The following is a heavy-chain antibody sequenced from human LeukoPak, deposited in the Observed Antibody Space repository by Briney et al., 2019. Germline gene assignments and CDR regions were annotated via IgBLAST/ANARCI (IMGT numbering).Heavy chain of an antibody. D-gene: IGHD2-2*01. Sequence: SETLSLTCTVSGGSISSYYWSWIRQPAGKGLEWIGRIYTSGSTNYNPSLKSRVTMSVDTSKNQFSLKLSSVTAADTAVYYCAGEVIGYCSSTSCYEAGNWFDPWGQGTLVTVSS. V-gene: IGHV4-4*07. J-gene: IGHJ5*02. CDR2: IYTSGST. CDR1: GGSISSYY. CDR3: AGEVIGYCSSTSCYEAGNWFDP.